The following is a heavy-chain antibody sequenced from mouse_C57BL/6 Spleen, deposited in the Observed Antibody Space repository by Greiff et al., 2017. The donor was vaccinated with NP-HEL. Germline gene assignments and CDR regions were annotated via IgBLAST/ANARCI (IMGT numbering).Heavy chain of an antibody. CDR3: ARGAVVAPYAMDY. CDR1: GYAFTNYL. CDR2: INPGSGGT. V-gene: IGHV1-54*01. Sequence: QVQLKESGAELVRPGTSVKVSCKASGYAFTNYLIEWVKQRPGQGLEWIGVINPGSGGTNYNEKVKGKATLTADKSSSTAYMQLSSLTSEDSAVYFCARGAVVAPYAMDYWGQGTSVTVSS. D-gene: IGHD1-1*01. J-gene: IGHJ4*01.